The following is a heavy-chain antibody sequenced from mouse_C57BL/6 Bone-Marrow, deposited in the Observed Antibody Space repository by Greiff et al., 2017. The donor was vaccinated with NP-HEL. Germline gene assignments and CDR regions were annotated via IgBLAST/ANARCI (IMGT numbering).Heavy chain of an antibody. CDR1: GFTFCSYG. J-gene: IGHJ1*03. Sequence: DVKLVESGGDLVKPGGSLKLSCAASGFTFCSYGMSWVRQTPDKRLEWVATISSGGSYTSYPDSVKGRFTISRDNAKNTLYLQMSSLKSEDTAMYYCARQVYYGSSYPHWYFDVWGTGTTVTVSS. V-gene: IGHV5-6*02. CDR2: ISSGGSYT. D-gene: IGHD1-1*01. CDR3: ARQVYYGSSYPHWYFDV.